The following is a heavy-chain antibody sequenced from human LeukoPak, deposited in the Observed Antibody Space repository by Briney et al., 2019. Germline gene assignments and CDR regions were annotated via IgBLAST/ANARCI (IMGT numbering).Heavy chain of an antibody. CDR2: INQGGSEE. J-gene: IGHJ4*02. CDR1: GFTFSIYW. V-gene: IGHV3-7*01. D-gene: IGHD3-9*01. CDR3: ARASQTGTVDY. Sequence: GGSLRLSCAASGFTFSIYWMSWVRQAPGKGLEWVANINQGGSEEYYVDSVKGRFTISRDNAENSLHLEMNSLRSEDTAVYYCARASQTGTVDYWGQGTLVSVSS.